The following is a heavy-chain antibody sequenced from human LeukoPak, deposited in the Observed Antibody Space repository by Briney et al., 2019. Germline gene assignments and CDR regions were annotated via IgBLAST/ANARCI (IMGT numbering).Heavy chain of an antibody. J-gene: IGHJ4*02. CDR3: EGGVLRFLEWLQDFDY. V-gene: IGHV3-48*01. CDR2: ISSSSSTI. Sequence: GGSLRLSCAASGFTFSSYSMNWVRQAPGKGLEWVSYISSSSSTIYYADSVKGRFTISRDNAKNSLYLQMNSLRAEDTAVYYCEGGVLRFLEWLQDFDYWRQGTLVTVSS. D-gene: IGHD3-3*01. CDR1: GFTFSSYS.